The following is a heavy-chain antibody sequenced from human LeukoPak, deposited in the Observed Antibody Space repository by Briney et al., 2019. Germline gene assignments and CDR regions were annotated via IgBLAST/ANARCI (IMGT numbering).Heavy chain of an antibody. J-gene: IGHJ4*02. CDR3: ARAAGYNWRYYFEY. CDR1: GFTFSSYS. Sequence: GGSLRLSCAASGFTFSSYSMTWVRQVSGKGLEWVSVIGVSGGSNYADSVKGRFTISRDNSKNTLYLQMNSLRAEDTAVYYCARAAGYNWRYYFEYWGQGALVTVSS. CDR2: IGVSGGS. D-gene: IGHD5-24*01. V-gene: IGHV3-23*01.